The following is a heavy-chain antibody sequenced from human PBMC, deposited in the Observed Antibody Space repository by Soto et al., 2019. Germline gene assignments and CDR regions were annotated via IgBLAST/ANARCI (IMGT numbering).Heavy chain of an antibody. J-gene: IGHJ4*02. D-gene: IGHD1-7*01. V-gene: IGHV4-59*01. CDR1: GGSINNYY. CDR3: ARRQDWNYLFDN. CDR2: SYYSGTT. Sequence: SETLSLTCTVSGGSINNYYWSCIRQSPGRGLEWIVCSYYSGTTNYNPSLSSRVTISIGASKTQFSLRLRSVTAADTAVYYCARRQDWNYLFDNWGPGILVTVSS.